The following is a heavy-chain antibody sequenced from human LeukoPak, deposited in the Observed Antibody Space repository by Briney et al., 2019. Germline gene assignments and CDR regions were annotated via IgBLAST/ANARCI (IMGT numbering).Heavy chain of an antibody. Sequence: SETLSLTCAVYGGSFSGYYWSWLRQPPGKGLEWIGEINHSGSTNYNPSPKSRVTISVDTSKNQFSLKLSSVTAADTAVYYCARASETDYGDKGDAFDIWGQGTMVTVSS. CDR1: GGSFSGYY. CDR3: ARASETDYGDKGDAFDI. V-gene: IGHV4-34*01. CDR2: INHSGST. J-gene: IGHJ3*02. D-gene: IGHD4-17*01.